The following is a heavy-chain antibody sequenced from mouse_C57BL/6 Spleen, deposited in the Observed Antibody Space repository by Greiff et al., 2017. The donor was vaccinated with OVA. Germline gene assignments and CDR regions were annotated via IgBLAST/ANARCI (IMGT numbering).Heavy chain of an antibody. Sequence: EVQLVESGGGLVKPGGSLKLSCAASGFTFSDYGMHWVRQAPEKGLEWVAYISSGSSTIYYADTVKGRFTISRDNAKNTLFLQMTRLRSEDTAMDYCARGDYDGMDYWGQGTSVTVSS. CDR2: ISSGSSTI. J-gene: IGHJ4*01. V-gene: IGHV5-17*01. D-gene: IGHD2-4*01. CDR1: GFTFSDYG. CDR3: ARGDYDGMDY.